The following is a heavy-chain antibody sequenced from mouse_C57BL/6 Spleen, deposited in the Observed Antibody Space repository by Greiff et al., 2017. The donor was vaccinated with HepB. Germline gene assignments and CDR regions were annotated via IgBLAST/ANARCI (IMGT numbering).Heavy chain of an antibody. CDR2: IDPSDSET. Sequence: QVQLQQPGAELVRPGSSVKLSCKASGYTFTSYWMHWVKQRPIQGLEWIGNIDPSDSETHYNQKFKDKATLTVDKSSSTAYMQLSSLTSEDSAVYYCARSIYSNSYWYFDVWGTGTTVTVSS. CDR1: GYTFTSYW. CDR3: ARSIYSNSYWYFDV. J-gene: IGHJ1*03. V-gene: IGHV1-52*01. D-gene: IGHD2-5*01.